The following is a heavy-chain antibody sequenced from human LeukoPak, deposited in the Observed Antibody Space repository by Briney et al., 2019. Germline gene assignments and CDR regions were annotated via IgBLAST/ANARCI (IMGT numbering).Heavy chain of an antibody. J-gene: IGHJ4*02. CDR2: IKQDASKK. CDR1: GFPFSSYW. Sequence: GGSLRLSCVASGFPFSSYWTTWVRQAPGKGLEWVANIKQDASKKSYVDSVKGRFTISRDNAKNSLYLQMNSLRAEDTAIYYCTRVGYIDEGIDYWGQGTLVTVSS. V-gene: IGHV3-7*04. CDR3: TRVGYIDEGIDY. D-gene: IGHD5-24*01.